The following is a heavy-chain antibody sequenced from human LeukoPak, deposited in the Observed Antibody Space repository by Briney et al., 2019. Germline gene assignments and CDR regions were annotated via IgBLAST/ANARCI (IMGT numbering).Heavy chain of an antibody. V-gene: IGHV4-30-4*08. Sequence: SETLSLNRTVSGGSISSGDYYWSWIRQPPGKGLEWIGYIYYSGSTYYNPSLKSRVTISVDTSKNQFSLKLSSVTAADTAVYYCAREPGSFGVVTYFDYWGQGTLVTVSS. CDR1: GGSISSGDYY. D-gene: IGHD3-3*01. CDR3: AREPGSFGVVTYFDY. J-gene: IGHJ4*02. CDR2: IYYSGST.